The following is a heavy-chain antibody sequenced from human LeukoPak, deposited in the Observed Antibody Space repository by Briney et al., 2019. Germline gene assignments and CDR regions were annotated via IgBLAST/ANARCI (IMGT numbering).Heavy chain of an antibody. CDR3: STNVRSFDI. J-gene: IGHJ3*02. V-gene: IGHV3-7*02. CDR1: GITFSCNW. CDR2: ITHGGGET. Sequence: GGSLRLSCVVSGITFSCNWMGWVRQAPGKGLEWVGDITHGGGETHYVDSVKGRFTISRDNAKNSLYLQMNSLRAEDTAVYYCSTNVRSFDIWGRGTMVTVSS.